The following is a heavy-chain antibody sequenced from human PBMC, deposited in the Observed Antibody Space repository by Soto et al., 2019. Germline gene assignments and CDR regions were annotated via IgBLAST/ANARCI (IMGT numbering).Heavy chain of an antibody. CDR2: IYYSGST. V-gene: IGHV4-31*03. Sequence: QVQLQESGPGLVKPSQTLSLTCTVSGGSISSGGYYWSWIRQHPGKGLEWIGYIYYSGSTYYNPSLKRRVNISVDTSKNQFSLKLSSVTAADTAEYYCARAGGVDTAMEEAYYYYGMDVWGQGTTVTVSS. CDR1: GGSISSGGYY. D-gene: IGHD5-18*01. CDR3: ARAGGVDTAMEEAYYYYGMDV. J-gene: IGHJ6*02.